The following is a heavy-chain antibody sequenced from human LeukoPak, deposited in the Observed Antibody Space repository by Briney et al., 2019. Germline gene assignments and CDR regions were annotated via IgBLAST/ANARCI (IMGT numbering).Heavy chain of an antibody. J-gene: IGHJ3*02. V-gene: IGHV4-39*07. CDR1: GGSISISSSSYY. CDR3: ARAQSRYLWPGVDI. D-gene: IGHD3-10*02. Sequence: PSETLSLTCTVSGGSISISSSSYYWGWIRQPPGKGLEWIGNVYYTGSTYYNPSLKSRVTISVDTSKNQFSLKLSSVTAADTAVYSCARAQSRYLWPGVDIWGQGTMVTVSS. CDR2: VYYTGST.